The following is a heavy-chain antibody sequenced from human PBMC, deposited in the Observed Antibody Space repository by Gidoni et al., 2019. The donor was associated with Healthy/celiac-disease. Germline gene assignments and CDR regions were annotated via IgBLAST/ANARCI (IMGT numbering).Heavy chain of an antibody. V-gene: IGHV3-33*01. D-gene: IGHD2-15*01. Sequence: QVQLVESGGGVVQPGRSLRLSCAASGFTFSSYGMHWVRQAPGKGLEWVAVIWYDGSNKYYADSVKGRFTISRDNSKNTLYLQMNSLRAEDTAVYYCAREDSYCSGGSCYSSFDYWGQGTLVTVSS. CDR3: AREDSYCSGGSCYSSFDY. CDR2: IWYDGSNK. J-gene: IGHJ4*02. CDR1: GFTFSSYG.